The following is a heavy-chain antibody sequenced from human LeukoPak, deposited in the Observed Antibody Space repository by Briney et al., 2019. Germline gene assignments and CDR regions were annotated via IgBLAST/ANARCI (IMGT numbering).Heavy chain of an antibody. D-gene: IGHD3-3*01. V-gene: IGHV3-64*04. CDR1: GFTLTWHV. J-gene: IGHJ4*02. Sequence: GGSLRLSCSASGFTLTWHVMHWVRQAPGKALEYVSFIHHNGDITSYADSVRGRFTVSRDNTMNSLYLQMSSLRAEDTAVYYCATDRGWRTSGYYLYYFEYWGQGTLVTFSS. CDR3: ATDRGWRTSGYYLYYFEY. CDR2: IHHNGDIT.